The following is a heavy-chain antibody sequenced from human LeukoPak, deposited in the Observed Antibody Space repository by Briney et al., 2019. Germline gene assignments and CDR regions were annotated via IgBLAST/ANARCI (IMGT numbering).Heavy chain of an antibody. CDR3: ARDYRTGFDY. CDR1: GNTFTSYG. Sequence: ASVKVSCKASGNTFTSYGISWVRQAPGQGLEWLGWISTYNGNTHYAQKLQGRVTMTTDTSTTTAYMELRSLRSDDTAVYYCARDYRTGFDYWGQGTLVTVSS. J-gene: IGHJ4*02. V-gene: IGHV1-18*01. D-gene: IGHD7-27*01. CDR2: ISTYNGNT.